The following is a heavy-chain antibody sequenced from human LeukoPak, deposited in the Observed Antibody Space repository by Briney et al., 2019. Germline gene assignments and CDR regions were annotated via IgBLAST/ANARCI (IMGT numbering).Heavy chain of an antibody. V-gene: IGHV1-69*06. CDR3: AKGRGRLNVNRGVYNYHYYMEV. CDR2: IIPIFGRG. Sequence: ASVKVSGKAAVDTSSAYSLNWVRQAPGQGLEWMGGIIPIFGRGYYAQNFQGRVTITADKSTSTAYMELSSLGSEDTAIYYCAKGRGRLNVNRGVYNYHYYMEVWGTGTTVIVS. D-gene: IGHD3-10*01. J-gene: IGHJ6*03. CDR1: VDTSSAYS.